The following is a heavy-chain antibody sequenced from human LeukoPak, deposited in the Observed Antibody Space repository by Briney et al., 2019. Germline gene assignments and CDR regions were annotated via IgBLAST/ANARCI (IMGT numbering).Heavy chain of an antibody. Sequence: PGGSLRLSCAASGFTFSTYSMNWVRQAPGKGLEWVSSISSGSSTIYYADSVKGRFTISRDNAKNSLYLQMNSLRAEDTAVYYCARPGVYYDVSWGQGTLVTVSS. CDR1: GFTFSTYS. V-gene: IGHV3-48*04. CDR2: ISSGSSTI. D-gene: IGHD3-22*01. J-gene: IGHJ5*02. CDR3: ARPGVYYDVS.